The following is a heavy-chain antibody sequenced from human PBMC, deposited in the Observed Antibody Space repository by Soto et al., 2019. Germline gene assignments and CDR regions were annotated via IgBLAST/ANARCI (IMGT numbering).Heavy chain of an antibody. V-gene: IGHV1-8*01. CDR1: GYTFTSYD. J-gene: IGHJ6*03. Sequence: QVPLVQSGAEVKKPGASVKVSCKASGYTFTSYDINWVRQATGQGLEWMGWMNPNSGNTGSPQKFQGRGTMTRNTSLSTAYMELSSLRSEDTAVYYCARDAAYYMHVWGKGSTVTVSS. CDR2: MNPNSGNT. CDR3: ARDAAYYMHV. D-gene: IGHD6-25*01.